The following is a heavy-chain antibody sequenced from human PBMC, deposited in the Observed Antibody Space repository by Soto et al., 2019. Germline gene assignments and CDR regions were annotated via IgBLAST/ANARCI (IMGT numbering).Heavy chain of an antibody. CDR1: GYTFTSYY. Sequence: ASVKVSCKASGYTFTSYYMHWVRQAPGQGLEWMGIINPSGGSTSYAQKFQGRVTMTRDTSTSTVYMELSSLRSEDTAVYYCARDPKDYDSSGYLFGNWGQGTLVTVSS. CDR2: INPSGGST. J-gene: IGHJ4*02. CDR3: ARDPKDYDSSGYLFGN. D-gene: IGHD3-22*01. V-gene: IGHV1-46*01.